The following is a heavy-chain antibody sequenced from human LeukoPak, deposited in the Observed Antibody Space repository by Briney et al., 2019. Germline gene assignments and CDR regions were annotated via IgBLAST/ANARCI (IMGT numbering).Heavy chain of an antibody. CDR3: ARALKSDAFDT. CDR2: IYPGGSDT. J-gene: IGHJ3*02. V-gene: IGHV5-51*01. CDR1: GYSFTSYW. Sequence: GESPKISCKGSGYSFTSYWVGWVRQMPGKGLEWMGIIYPGGSDTRYSPSFQGQLTISADKSISTVHLQWSSLKASDTAMNYCARALKSDAFDTSGQGTIGTVSS.